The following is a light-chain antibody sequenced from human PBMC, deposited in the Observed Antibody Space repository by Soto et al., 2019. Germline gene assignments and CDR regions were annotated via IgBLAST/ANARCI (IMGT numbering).Light chain of an antibody. V-gene: IGLV2-23*01. Sequence: QSALTQPASGSGSPGQSITISCTGTSSDVGSSNLVSWYQQHPGKAPKLIIYEGSRRPSGVSGRFSGSKSGNTASLTISGLQAEDEADYYCCSFAGSTTFYVFGTGTKVTVL. CDR3: CSFAGSTTFYV. J-gene: IGLJ1*01. CDR2: EGS. CDR1: SSDVGSSNL.